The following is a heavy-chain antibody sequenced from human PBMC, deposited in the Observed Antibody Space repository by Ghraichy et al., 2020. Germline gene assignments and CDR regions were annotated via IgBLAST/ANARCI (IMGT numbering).Heavy chain of an antibody. V-gene: IGHV4-39*07. CDR3: ASSDRDVWCGYNWFDA. CDR1: GGSISSSSYY. J-gene: IGHJ5*01. Sequence: SETLSLTCTVSGGSISSSSYYWSWIRQPPGKGLEWIGRIYYSGSTYYNPSLKSRVTISVDTSKNQFSLKLNSVTAADTAVYYCASSDRDVWCGYNWFDAWGQGTLVTVSS. CDR2: IYYSGST. D-gene: IGHD3-3*01.